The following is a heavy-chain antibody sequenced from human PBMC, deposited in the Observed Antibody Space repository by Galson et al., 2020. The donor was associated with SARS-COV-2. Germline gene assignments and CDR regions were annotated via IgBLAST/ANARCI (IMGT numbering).Heavy chain of an antibody. J-gene: IGHJ5*02. D-gene: IGHD5-18*01. CDR3: ATQTAMVLVSWFDP. Sequence: GASVKVSCKASGYTFTSYYMHWVRQAPGQGLEWMGIINPSGGSTSYAQKFQGRVTMTRDTSTDTAYMELSSLRSEDTAVYYCATQTAMVLVSWFDPWGQGTLVTVSS. V-gene: IGHV1-46*01. CDR1: GYTFTSYY. CDR2: INPSGGST.